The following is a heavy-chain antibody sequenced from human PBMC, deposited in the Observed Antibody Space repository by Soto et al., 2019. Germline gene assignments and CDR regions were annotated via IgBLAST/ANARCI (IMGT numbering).Heavy chain of an antibody. CDR2: IFYSGST. V-gene: IGHV4-30-4*01. CDR3: ARCCAFES. CDR1: GGSISSSDYY. Sequence: QVQLQESGPGLVKPSQTLSLTCTVSGGSISSSDYYWSWIRQPPGKGLEWIGYIFYSGSTYYNPSLQSRVTISVDTSKNQFSLKLSSVTAADTAVYYCARCCAFESWSQGTLVTVSS. J-gene: IGHJ4*02.